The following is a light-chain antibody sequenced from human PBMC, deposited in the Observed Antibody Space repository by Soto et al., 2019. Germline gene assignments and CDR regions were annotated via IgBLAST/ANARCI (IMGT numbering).Light chain of an antibody. CDR3: QQRSNLPWT. CDR1: QTITT. V-gene: IGKV3-11*01. CDR2: RVS. Sequence: EIVLTQSPGTLSLSPGERATLSCRASQTITTLAWYQRKPGQAPRLLIYRVSSRATGVPDRFSGSGSGTDYTLTVSSLEPEDFAVYYCQQRSNLPWTFGQGTKVDIK. J-gene: IGKJ1*01.